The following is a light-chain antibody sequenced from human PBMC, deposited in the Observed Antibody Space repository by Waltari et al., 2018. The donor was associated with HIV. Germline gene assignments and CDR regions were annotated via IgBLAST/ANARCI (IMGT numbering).Light chain of an antibody. CDR1: TTALGLYAY. V-gene: IGLV2-8*01. CDR2: EVN. CDR3: SSYAGINPVV. Sequence: QSALTQPPSASGPPAQSVTISSPRPTTALGLYAYVSWYQQHPGNAPNLLIFEVNTRPSGVPDRFSGSKSGNTASLTVSGLQAEDEAEYSCSSYAGINPVVFGGGTKLTVL. J-gene: IGLJ2*01.